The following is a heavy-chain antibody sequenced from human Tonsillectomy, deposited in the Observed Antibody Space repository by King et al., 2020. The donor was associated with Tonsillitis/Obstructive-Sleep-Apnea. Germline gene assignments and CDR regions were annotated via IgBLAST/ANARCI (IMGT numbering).Heavy chain of an antibody. CDR3: AKNSFTTAMVTYDAFDI. V-gene: IGHV3-48*03. CDR1: GFTFSSYE. CDR2: ISSSGSTI. Sequence: VQLVQSGGGLVQPGGSLRLSCAASGFTFSSYEMNWVRQAPGKGLEWVSYISSSGSTIYYADSVKGRFTISRDNAKNSLYLQMDSLRAEDTAVYYCAKNSFTTAMVTYDAFDIWGQGTMVTVSS. D-gene: IGHD2-21*02. J-gene: IGHJ3*02.